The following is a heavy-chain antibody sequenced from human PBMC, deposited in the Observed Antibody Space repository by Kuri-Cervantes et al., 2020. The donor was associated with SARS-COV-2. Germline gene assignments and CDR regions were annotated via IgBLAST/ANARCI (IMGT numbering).Heavy chain of an antibody. J-gene: IGHJ4*02. CDR2: IYHSGST. CDR1: GHSISSGYY. Sequence: SETLSLTCTVSGHSISSGYYWGWIRQPPGKGLEWIGSIYHSGSTYYNPSLKSRVTISVDTSKNQFSLKLSSVTAADTAVYYCARRNLRFLAGGYYFDYWGQGTLVTVSS. D-gene: IGHD3-3*01. V-gene: IGHV4-38-2*02. CDR3: ARRNLRFLAGGYYFDY.